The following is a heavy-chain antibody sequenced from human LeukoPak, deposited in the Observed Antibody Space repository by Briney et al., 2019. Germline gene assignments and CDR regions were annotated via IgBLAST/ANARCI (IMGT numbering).Heavy chain of an antibody. CDR1: GFTFSSYS. Sequence: GGSLRLSCAASGFTFSSYSMNWVRQAPGKGLEWVSSISSSSSYIYYADSVKGRFTISRDNAKNSLYLQMNSLRAEDTAVYYCARDEGPTYDFCSVHWGQGTLVTVSS. V-gene: IGHV3-21*01. CDR2: ISSSSSYI. J-gene: IGHJ4*02. D-gene: IGHD3-3*01. CDR3: ARDEGPTYDFCSVH.